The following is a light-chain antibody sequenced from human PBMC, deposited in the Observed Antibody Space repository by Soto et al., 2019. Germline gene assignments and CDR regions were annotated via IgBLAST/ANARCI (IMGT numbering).Light chain of an antibody. Sequence: QSVLTQPASVSGSPGQSITISCTGTSSDLGSHNYVSWYQHHPGKAPKLVIYDVSNRPSGVSNRFSGSKSGYTASLTISGLQAEDEADYYCISYTTSTTWVFGTGTKLTVL. V-gene: IGLV2-14*03. CDR1: SSDLGSHNY. CDR2: DVS. CDR3: ISYTTSTTWV. J-gene: IGLJ1*01.